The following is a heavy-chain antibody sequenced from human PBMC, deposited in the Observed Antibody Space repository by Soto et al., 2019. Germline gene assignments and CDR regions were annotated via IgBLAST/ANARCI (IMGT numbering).Heavy chain of an antibody. V-gene: IGHV3-23*01. CDR1: GFTFSSDA. CDR3: AKGIAAAGPILGKDAFDI. Sequence: EVQLLESGGGLVQPGGSLRLSCAASGFTFSSDAMSWVRQAPGKGLERVSAISGSGGSTYYADSVKGRFTISRDNSKNTLYLPMNSLRAWDTAVYYCAKGIAAAGPILGKDAFDIWGQGTMVTVSS. D-gene: IGHD6-13*01. CDR2: ISGSGGST. J-gene: IGHJ3*02.